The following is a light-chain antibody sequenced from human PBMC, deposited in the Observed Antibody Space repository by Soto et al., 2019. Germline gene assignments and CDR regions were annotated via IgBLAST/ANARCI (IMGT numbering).Light chain of an antibody. CDR3: QQYGSSPPLT. J-gene: IGKJ4*01. Sequence: IVLMQTPGTLSLSPGGRASLSGRASQTLRRTYIAWYQQKPGQAPRVLIYGASKRATGIPDRFSGSGSGTDFSLTISRLEPEDFAVYYCQQYGSSPPLTFGGGTKVDIK. CDR1: QTLRRTY. V-gene: IGKV3-20*01. CDR2: GAS.